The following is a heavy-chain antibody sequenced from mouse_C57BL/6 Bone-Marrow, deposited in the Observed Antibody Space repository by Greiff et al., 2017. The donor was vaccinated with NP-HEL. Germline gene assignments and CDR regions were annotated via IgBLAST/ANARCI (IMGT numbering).Heavy chain of an antibody. V-gene: IGHV5-6*01. CDR1: GFTFSSYG. CDR3: APRIYYDYDGFAY. J-gene: IGHJ3*01. D-gene: IGHD2-4*01. Sequence: EVKLMESGGDLVKPGGSLKLSCAASGFTFSSYGMSWVRQTPDKRLEWVATISSGGSYTYYPDSVKGRFTISRDNAKNTLYLQMSSLKSEDTAMYYCAPRIYYDYDGFAYWGQGTLVTVSA. CDR2: ISSGGSYT.